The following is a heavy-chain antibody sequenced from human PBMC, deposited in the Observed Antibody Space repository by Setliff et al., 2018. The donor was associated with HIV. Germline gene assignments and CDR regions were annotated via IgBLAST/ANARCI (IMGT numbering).Heavy chain of an antibody. CDR3: ARVFVDTAVLRVLEYYFDS. CDR2: MYYSGST. Sequence: PSETLSLTCSVSGVSIPTGDYYWTWIRQPPGKGLEWIGSMYYSGSTYYTPSLKSRITISLDTPKNQFSLRMRSVTAADTAVYYCARVFVDTAVLRVLEYYFDSWGRGTLVTVSS. CDR1: GVSIPTGDYY. D-gene: IGHD5-18*01. V-gene: IGHV4-39*07. J-gene: IGHJ4*02.